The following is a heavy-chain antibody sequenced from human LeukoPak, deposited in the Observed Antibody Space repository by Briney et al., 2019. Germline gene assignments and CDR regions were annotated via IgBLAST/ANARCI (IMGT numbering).Heavy chain of an antibody. CDR2: IYYSGST. CDR1: GGSISSGGYS. CDR3: ARSPYSSSWYWFDP. V-gene: IGHV4-31*03. D-gene: IGHD6-13*01. Sequence: SETLSLTCTVSGGSISSGGYSWSWIRQHPGKGLEWIGYIYYSGSTYSNPSLKSRLTISVDTSKNQFSLKLTSVTAADTAVYYCARSPYSSSWYWFDPWGQGTLVTVSS. J-gene: IGHJ5*02.